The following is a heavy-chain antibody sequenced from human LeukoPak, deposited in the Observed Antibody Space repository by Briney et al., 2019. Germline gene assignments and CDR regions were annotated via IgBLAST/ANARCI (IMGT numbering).Heavy chain of an antibody. CDR2: ISYGGSNK. V-gene: IGHV3-30*03. CDR1: GFTFSSYG. D-gene: IGHD6-19*01. CDR3: ATGYSSGWYCFDY. J-gene: IGHJ4*02. Sequence: GRSLRLSCAASGFTFSSYGMHWVRQAPGKGLEWVALISYGGSNKYYADSVKGRFTISRDNSKNTLYLQMNSLRTEDTAVYYCATGYSSGWYCFDYWGQGTLVTVFS.